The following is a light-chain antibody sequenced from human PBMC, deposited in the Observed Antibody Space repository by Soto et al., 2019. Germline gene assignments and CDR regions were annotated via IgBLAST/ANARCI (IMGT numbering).Light chain of an antibody. CDR1: QSVSSY. CDR3: QQRSNWPRT. V-gene: IGKV3-11*01. J-gene: IGKJ1*01. CDR2: DAS. Sequence: EIVLTQSPATLSLSPGDTATLSCRASQSVSSYLAWYQQKPGQAPRLLIYDASNRATGIPARFSGSGSGTDFTLTISSLEPEDFAVYYRQQRSNWPRTFGQGTKVEIK.